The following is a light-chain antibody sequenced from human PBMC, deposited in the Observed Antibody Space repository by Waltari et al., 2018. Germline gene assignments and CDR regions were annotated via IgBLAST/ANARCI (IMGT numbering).Light chain of an antibody. V-gene: IGLV2-8*01. Sequence: QSALPQPPSASGSPGQSVTISCTGTSSDVGGYNYVHWYQQHPGKAPKLMIYEVNNRPSGVPDRFSGSKSGNTASLTVSGLQAEDEADYYCSSYAGSNNYVLFGGGTKLTVL. J-gene: IGLJ2*01. CDR3: SSYAGSNNYVL. CDR2: EVN. CDR1: SSDVGGYNY.